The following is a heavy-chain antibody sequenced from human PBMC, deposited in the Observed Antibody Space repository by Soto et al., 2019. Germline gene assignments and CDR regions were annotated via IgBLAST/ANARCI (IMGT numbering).Heavy chain of an antibody. CDR2: IYYSGST. V-gene: IGHV4-59*01. CDR1: GGSISSYY. J-gene: IGHJ5*02. CDR3: ARVMAYAIENWFDP. D-gene: IGHD2-8*01. Sequence: PSETLSLTCTASGGSISSYYWSWIRQPPGKGLEWIGYIYYSGSTNYNPSLKSRVTISVDTSKNQFSLKLSSVTAADTAVYYCARVMAYAIENWFDPWGQGTLVTVSS.